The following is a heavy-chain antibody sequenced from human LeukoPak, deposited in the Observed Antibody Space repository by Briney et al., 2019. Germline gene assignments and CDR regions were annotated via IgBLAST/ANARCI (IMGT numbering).Heavy chain of an antibody. Sequence: GASVKVSCKASGYTVTSYDINWVRQATGQGLEWMGWMNPNSGNTGYAQKFQGRVTITRNTSISTAYMELSSLRSEDTAVYYCARGVAAAVWPDWGQGTLVTVSS. CDR3: ARGVAAAVWPD. D-gene: IGHD6-13*01. CDR2: MNPNSGNT. J-gene: IGHJ4*02. CDR1: GYTVTSYD. V-gene: IGHV1-8*03.